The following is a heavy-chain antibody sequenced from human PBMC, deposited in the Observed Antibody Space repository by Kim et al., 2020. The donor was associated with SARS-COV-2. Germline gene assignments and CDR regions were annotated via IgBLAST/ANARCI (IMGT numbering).Heavy chain of an antibody. CDR1: GFTFSSYA. CDR2: ISSNGGST. V-gene: IGHV3-64*01. J-gene: IGHJ4*02. Sequence: GGSLRLSCAASGFTFSSYAMHWVRQAPGKGLEYVSAISSNGGSTYYANSVKGRFTISRDNSKNTLYLQMGSLRAEDMAVYYCARLVGAKNYFDYWGQGTLVTVSS. CDR3: ARLVGAKNYFDY. D-gene: IGHD1-26*01.